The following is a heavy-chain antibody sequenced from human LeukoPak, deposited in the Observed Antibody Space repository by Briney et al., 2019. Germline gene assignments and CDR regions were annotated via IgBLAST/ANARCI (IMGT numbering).Heavy chain of an antibody. CDR3: ARSPHELWFGLKYYFDY. CDR1: GGSIRSGDYY. CDR2: IYYSGST. V-gene: IGHV4-30-4*02. D-gene: IGHD3-10*01. Sequence: SETLSLTCTVSGGSIRSGDYYWGWIRQPPGKGLEWIGYIYYSGSTYYNPSLRSRLTISVDTSKNQFSLRLSSVTAADTAVYYCARSPHELWFGLKYYFDYWGQGTLVTVSS. J-gene: IGHJ4*02.